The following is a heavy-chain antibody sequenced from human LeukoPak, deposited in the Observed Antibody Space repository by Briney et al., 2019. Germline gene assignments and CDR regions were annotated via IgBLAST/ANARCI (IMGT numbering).Heavy chain of an antibody. CDR3: ARRGERGYGDYYYYYGMDV. D-gene: IGHD4-17*01. J-gene: IGHJ6*02. CDR1: GGSISSYY. CDR2: IYYSGST. V-gene: IGHV4-59*01. Sequence: SETLSLTCTVSGGSISSYYWSWIRQPPGKGLEWIGYIYYSGSTNYNPSLKSRVTISVDTSKNRFSLKLSSVTAADTAVYYCARRGERGYGDYYYYYGMDVWGQGTTVTVSS.